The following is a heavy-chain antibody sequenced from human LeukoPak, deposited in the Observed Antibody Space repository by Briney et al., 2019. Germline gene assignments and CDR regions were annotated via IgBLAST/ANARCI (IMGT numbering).Heavy chain of an antibody. J-gene: IGHJ4*02. CDR2: INPNSGAT. D-gene: IGHD5-12*01. V-gene: IGHV1-2*02. CDR1: GYTFTGYY. Sequence: GASVKVSCQASGYTFTGYYMHWVRQAPGQGLEWMAWINPNSGATHFAQKFQGRVTLTRDTSISTAYMELSGLRSDDTAVYYCARGLDSGYDPLDYWGQGTLVTVSS. CDR3: ARGLDSGYDPLDY.